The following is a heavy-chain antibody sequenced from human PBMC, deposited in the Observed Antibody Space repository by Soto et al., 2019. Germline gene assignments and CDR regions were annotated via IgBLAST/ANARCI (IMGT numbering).Heavy chain of an antibody. CDR2: ISGSGGST. CDR3: ALSGGWYGYNWFDP. J-gene: IGHJ5*02. Sequence: EVQLLESGGGLVQPGGSLRLSCAASGFTFSSYAMSWVRQAPGKGLEWVSAISGSGGSTYYADSVKGRFTISRDNSKNPLYRQMNSLRAEDTAVYYCALSGGWYGYNWFDPGGQGTLVNVSS. D-gene: IGHD6-19*01. V-gene: IGHV3-23*01. CDR1: GFTFSSYA.